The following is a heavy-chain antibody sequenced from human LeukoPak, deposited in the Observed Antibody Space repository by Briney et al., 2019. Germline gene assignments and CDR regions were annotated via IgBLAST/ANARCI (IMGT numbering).Heavy chain of an antibody. D-gene: IGHD3-3*01. Sequence: GASVKVSCKASGGTFSSYAISWVRQAPGQGLEWMGGIIPIFGTANYAQKFQGRVTITADESTSTAYMELSSLRSEDTAVYYCARVPRRSGYCDYWGQGTLVTVSS. V-gene: IGHV1-69*13. CDR1: GGTFSSYA. CDR2: IIPIFGTA. CDR3: ARVPRRSGYCDY. J-gene: IGHJ4*02.